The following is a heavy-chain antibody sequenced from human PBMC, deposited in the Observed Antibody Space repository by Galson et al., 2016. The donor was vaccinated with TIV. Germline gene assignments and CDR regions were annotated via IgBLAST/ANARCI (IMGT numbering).Heavy chain of an antibody. D-gene: IGHD6-13*01. V-gene: IGHV1-18*04. CDR2: ISGYDTNT. J-gene: IGHJ4*02. CDR3: ARDAPYSSSWSIDY. CDR1: GYTFTNYG. Sequence: QSGAEVKKPGASVKVSCKASGYTFTNYGISWMRQAPGQGLEWMGWISGYDTNTEYVQKLQDRVTMTKDTSTSTADMELRSLRYDDTAVYYCARDAPYSSSWSIDYWGQGTLVTISS.